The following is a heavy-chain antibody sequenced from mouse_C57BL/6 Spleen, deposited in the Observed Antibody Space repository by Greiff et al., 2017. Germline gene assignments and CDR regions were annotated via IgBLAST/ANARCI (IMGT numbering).Heavy chain of an antibody. V-gene: IGHV1-52*01. D-gene: IGHD2-1*01. CDR3: ARDGGNYGYFDY. CDR2: IDPSDSET. J-gene: IGHJ2*01. Sequence: VQLQQPGAELVRPGSSVKLSCKASGYTFTSYWMHWVKQRPIQGLEWIGNIDPSDSETHYNQKFKDKATLTVDKSSSTAYMQLSSLTSEASAVYYCARDGGNYGYFDYWGQGTTLTVSS. CDR1: GYTFTSYW.